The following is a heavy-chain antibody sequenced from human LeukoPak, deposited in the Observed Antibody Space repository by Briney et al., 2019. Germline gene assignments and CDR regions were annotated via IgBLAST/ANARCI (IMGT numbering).Heavy chain of an antibody. J-gene: IGHJ3*02. CDR1: EFTFSSYS. D-gene: IGHD1-26*01. V-gene: IGHV3-30*03. CDR3: ARRRIVGSIDDAFDI. Sequence: GGSLRLSCAASEFTFSSYSMNWVRQAPGKGLEWAAVISSDGNTQYYADSVEGRFTISRDNSNNTLYLQMNSLRADDTAIYYCARRRIVGSIDDAFDIWGQGTMVTLSS. CDR2: ISSDGNTQ.